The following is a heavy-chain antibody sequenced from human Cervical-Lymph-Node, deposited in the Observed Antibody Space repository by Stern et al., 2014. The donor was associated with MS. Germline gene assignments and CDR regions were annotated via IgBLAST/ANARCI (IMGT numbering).Heavy chain of an antibody. CDR3: ARDLLWFGELDWGAMDV. J-gene: IGHJ6*02. CDR2: LSYDASNG. V-gene: IGHV3-30-3*01. CDR1: GFNFSSYA. D-gene: IGHD3-10*01. Sequence: VQLVESGGGVVQPGRSLRLSCAATGFNFSSYAMQWVRQAPGKGLEWVAVLSYDASNGYYSYSVQVRFTSSRDNSKNPVFLQMNRLSPDDTADYYCARDLLWFGELDWGAMDVWGHGTTVTVSS.